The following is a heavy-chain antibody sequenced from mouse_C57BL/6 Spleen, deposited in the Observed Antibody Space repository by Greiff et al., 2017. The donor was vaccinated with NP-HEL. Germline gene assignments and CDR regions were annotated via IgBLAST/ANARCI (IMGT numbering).Heavy chain of an antibody. CDR1: GYAFTNYL. D-gene: IGHD4-1*01. CDR2: INPGSGGT. J-gene: IGHJ2*01. CDR3: AAGRLGLDY. V-gene: IGHV1-54*01. Sequence: QVQLQQSGAELVRPGTSVKVSCKASGYAFTNYLIEWVKQRPGQGLEWIGEINPGSGGTNYNEKFKGKATMTADKSSSTAYMQLRSLTSEDSAVYFCAAGRLGLDYWGQGTTLTVSS.